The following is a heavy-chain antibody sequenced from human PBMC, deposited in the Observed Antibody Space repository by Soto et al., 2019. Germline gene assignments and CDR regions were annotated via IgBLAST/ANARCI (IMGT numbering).Heavy chain of an antibody. J-gene: IGHJ6*02. CDR1: GYRFSSYW. V-gene: IGHV5-51*01. CDR3: RRQGSNGAYYYYGMDV. D-gene: IGHD3-16*01. Sequence: GESLKISCKGSGYRFSSYWIAWVRQMPGKGLEWMGSIYPGDSDTRYSPSFEGQVTISADKSNSTAYLQWSSPKAPEHEMYYCRRQGSNGAYYYYGMDVWGQGTTVTVSS. CDR2: IYPGDSDT.